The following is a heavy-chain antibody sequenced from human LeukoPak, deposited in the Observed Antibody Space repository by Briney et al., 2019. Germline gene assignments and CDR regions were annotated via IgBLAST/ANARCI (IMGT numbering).Heavy chain of an antibody. D-gene: IGHD1-26*01. CDR3: ARAAGSRYFDL. Sequence: SETLSLTCAVYGGSFSGYYWSWIRQPPGKGLEWIGEINHSGSTNYNPSLKSRVTISLDTSNNQFSLKLTSVTDADTAVYFCARAAGSRYFDLWGRGTLVTVSS. CDR1: GGSFSGYY. V-gene: IGHV4-34*01. J-gene: IGHJ2*01. CDR2: INHSGST.